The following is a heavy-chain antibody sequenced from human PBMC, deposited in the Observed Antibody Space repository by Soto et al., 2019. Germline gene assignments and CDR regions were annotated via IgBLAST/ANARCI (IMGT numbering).Heavy chain of an antibody. V-gene: IGHV3-9*01. J-gene: IGHJ6*03. D-gene: IGHD2-15*01. CDR1: GFTFDDYA. Sequence: GGSLRLSCAASGFTFDDYAMHWVRQAPGKGLEWVSGISWNSGSIGYADSVKGRFTISRDNAKNSLYLQMNSLRAEDTALYYCAKAGLPSSGGNYYYYMDVWGKGTTVTVSS. CDR2: ISWNSGSI. CDR3: AKAGLPSSGGNYYYYMDV.